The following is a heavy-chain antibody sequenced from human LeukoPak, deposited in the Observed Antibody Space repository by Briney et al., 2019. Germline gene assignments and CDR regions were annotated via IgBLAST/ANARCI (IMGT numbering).Heavy chain of an antibody. CDR1: GFTVSSNY. CDR3: AAGYGSSWHALQH. CDR2: IYSGGST. V-gene: IGHV3-53*01. J-gene: IGHJ1*01. D-gene: IGHD6-13*01. Sequence: GGSLRLSCAASGFTVSSNYMSWVRQAPGKGLEWVSIIYSGGSTYYADSVKGRFTISRDNSKNTLFLQMSSLRAEDTAVYSCAAGYGSSWHALQHWGQGTLVTVSS.